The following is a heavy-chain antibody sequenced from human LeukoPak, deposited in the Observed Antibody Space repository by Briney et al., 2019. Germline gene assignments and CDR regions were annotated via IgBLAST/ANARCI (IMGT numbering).Heavy chain of an antibody. CDR1: GGSISSGSYY. CDR3: ARDRGITMYGVATPYAGQENYYMDV. Sequence: PSQTLSLTCTVSGGSISSGSYYWSWIRQSAGKGLEWIGRIYTTGITDYNPSFKSRVTISIDTSKNQFSLKVSSVTAADTAMYYCARDRGITMYGVATPYAGQENYYMDVWGKGTTVTVSS. D-gene: IGHD3-3*01. CDR2: IYTTGIT. V-gene: IGHV4-61*02. J-gene: IGHJ6*03.